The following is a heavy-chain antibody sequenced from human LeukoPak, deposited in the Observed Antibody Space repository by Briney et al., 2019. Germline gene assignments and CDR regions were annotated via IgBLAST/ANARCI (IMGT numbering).Heavy chain of an antibody. V-gene: IGHV3-7*01. CDR1: RYTFSRYC. CDR2: IKEDGIEK. J-gene: IGHJ4*02. CDR3: ARVNYESSGYYSGYFDN. Sequence: PGGSLRLSGAASRYTFSRYCISWVRQAPGKGLEWVANIKEDGIEKYYMDSVKGRFTISRDNAKNSLYLQMNSLRAEDTAVYYCARVNYESSGYYSGYFDNWGQGTLVTVSS. D-gene: IGHD3-22*01.